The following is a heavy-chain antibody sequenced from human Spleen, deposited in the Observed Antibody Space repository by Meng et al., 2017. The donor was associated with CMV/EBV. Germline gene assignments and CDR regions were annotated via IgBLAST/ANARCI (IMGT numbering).Heavy chain of an antibody. CDR2: IKADGSEK. J-gene: IGHJ6*02. D-gene: IGHD3-3*01. Sequence: GESLKISCAASGFTFSSHWMCWVRQAPGKGLEWVANIKADGSEKYYVDSVKGRFTVSRDNAKNSLYLQMNNLRAGDTAVYYCARASKDFLSGHWDYGMDVWGQGTTVTVSS. CDR1: GFTFSSHW. V-gene: IGHV3-7*01. CDR3: ARASKDFLSGHWDYGMDV.